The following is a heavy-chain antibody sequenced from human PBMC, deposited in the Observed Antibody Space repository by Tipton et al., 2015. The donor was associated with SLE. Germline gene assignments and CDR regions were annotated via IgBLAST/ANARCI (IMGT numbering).Heavy chain of an antibody. CDR2: IKRDGSEK. Sequence: GSLRLSCAASGFTFSSYYMGWVRQAPGKGLEWVANIKRDGSEKYYLDSVKGRFTISRDNARNSLYLQLNSLRVEDTAVYYCARVGQQVSLGYFDSWGLGTLVTVSS. V-gene: IGHV3-7*01. CDR3: ARVGQQVSLGYFDS. J-gene: IGHJ4*02. CDR1: GFTFSSYY. D-gene: IGHD6-13*01.